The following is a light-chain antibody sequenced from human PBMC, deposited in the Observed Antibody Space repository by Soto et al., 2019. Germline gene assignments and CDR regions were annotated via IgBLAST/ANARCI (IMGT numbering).Light chain of an antibody. J-gene: IGLJ1*01. V-gene: IGLV2-14*01. CDR3: SSYSISTADL. CDR1: SSDVGGYDY. CDR2: EVN. Sequence: QSALTQPASVSGSPGQSITISCTGTSSDVGGYDYVSWYQLHPGKAPQLMVFEVNNRPSGVSYRFSGSKSGNTASLTISVLQAEDEADYFCSSYSISTADLFGTGTKATVL.